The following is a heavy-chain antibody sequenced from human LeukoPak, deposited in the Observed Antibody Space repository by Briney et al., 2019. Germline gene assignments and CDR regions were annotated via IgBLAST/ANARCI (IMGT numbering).Heavy chain of an antibody. V-gene: IGHV3-11*04. CDR1: GITFSDYY. CDR2: VSSSGSSV. Sequence: GGSLRLSCAASGITFSDYYMGWIRQAPGKGLEWVSYVSSSGSSVYYAESLKGRFTISRDNTKNSLYLQMNSPRAEDTAEYYCARAYHDAFDIWGQGTMVTVSS. J-gene: IGHJ3*02. D-gene: IGHD2-2*01. CDR3: ARAYHDAFDI.